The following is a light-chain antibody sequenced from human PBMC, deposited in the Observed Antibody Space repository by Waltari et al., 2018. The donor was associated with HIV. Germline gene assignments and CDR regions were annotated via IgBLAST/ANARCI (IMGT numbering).Light chain of an antibody. CDR2: GAS. Sequence: EIVMTQSPATLSVSPGDRATLPCRASQSVSSYLAWYQQKPGQAPRLLIYGASTRATGIPARFSGSGSGTDFTLTISSLQSEDFAVYYCQQYNNWPPITFGQGTRLEIK. V-gene: IGKV3-15*01. J-gene: IGKJ5*01. CDR1: QSVSSY. CDR3: QQYNNWPPIT.